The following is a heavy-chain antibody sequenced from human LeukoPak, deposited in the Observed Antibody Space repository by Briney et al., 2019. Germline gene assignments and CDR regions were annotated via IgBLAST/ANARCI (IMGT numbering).Heavy chain of an antibody. CDR1: GGSISTSGYY. D-gene: IGHD3-22*01. V-gene: IGHV4-39*01. CDR3: ARMYYYDSTGYYGHNWFDP. Sequence: PSETLSLTCSVSGGSISTSGYYWGWIRQPPGKGLEWIGGVFYSGSTYSNPSLKSRVTISADTSKNQFSLKLSSVTAADTAVYYCARMYYYDSTGYYGHNWFDPWGQGTLVTVSS. CDR2: VFYSGST. J-gene: IGHJ5*02.